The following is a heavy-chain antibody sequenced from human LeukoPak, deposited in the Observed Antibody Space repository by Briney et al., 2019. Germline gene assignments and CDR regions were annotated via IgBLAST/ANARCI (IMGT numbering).Heavy chain of an antibody. V-gene: IGHV4-34*01. CDR1: GGSFRGYY. D-gene: IGHD6-13*01. CDR3: ARGCIAAAGPADY. J-gene: IGHJ4*02. Sequence: SETLSLTCAVYGGSFRGYYWSWIRQPPGKGLEWIGEINHSGSTNYNPSLKSRVTISVDTSKNQFSLKLSSVTAADTAVYYCARGCIAAAGPADYWGQGTLVTVSS. CDR2: INHSGST.